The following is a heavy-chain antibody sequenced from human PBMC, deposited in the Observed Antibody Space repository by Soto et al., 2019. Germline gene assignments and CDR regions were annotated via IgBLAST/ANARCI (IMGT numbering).Heavy chain of an antibody. V-gene: IGHV1-2*04. Sequence: ASVKVSCKASGYTFTGYYMHWVRQAPGQGLEWMGWINPNSGGTNYAQKFQGWVTMTRNTSISTAYMELSRLRSDDTAVYYCARAYSSGWFEYFKHWGQGTMGTSPQ. D-gene: IGHD6-19*01. CDR1: GYTFTGYY. CDR2: INPNSGGT. J-gene: IGHJ1*01. CDR3: ARAYSSGWFEYFKH.